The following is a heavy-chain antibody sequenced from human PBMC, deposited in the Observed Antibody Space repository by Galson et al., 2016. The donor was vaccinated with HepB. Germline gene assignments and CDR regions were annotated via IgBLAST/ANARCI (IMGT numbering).Heavy chain of an antibody. CDR2: ISNDGSDK. CDR3: AKLDCGRNCPRDY. Sequence: SLRLSCAASGFTFSGHGMHWVRQAPGRGLERVAVISNDGSDKQYVDSVKGRFTVSRDNSKNTLFLQMNSLRVEDTAVYYCAKLDCGRNCPRDYWGQGTQVTVSS. V-gene: IGHV3-30*18. J-gene: IGHJ4*02. D-gene: IGHD2-21*02. CDR1: GFTFSGHG.